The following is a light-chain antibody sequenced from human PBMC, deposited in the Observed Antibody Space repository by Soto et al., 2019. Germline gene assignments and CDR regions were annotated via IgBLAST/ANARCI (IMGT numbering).Light chain of an antibody. J-gene: IGKJ2*02. CDR2: GAS. V-gene: IGKV1-5*01. CDR3: QQYSSSSRT. Sequence: DIQMTQSPSTLSASVGDRVTITCRASQSISSWLAWYQQKPGKAPKLLIYGASSLESGVPSTFSGSGSVTEFTLTIASLQPDDVATYDWQQYSSSSRTCGQGTKLEI. CDR1: QSISSW.